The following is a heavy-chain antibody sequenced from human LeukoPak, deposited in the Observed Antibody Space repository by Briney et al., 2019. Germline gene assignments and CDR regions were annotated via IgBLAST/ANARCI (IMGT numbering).Heavy chain of an antibody. CDR1: GGSFSGYY. D-gene: IGHD3-10*01. V-gene: IGHV4-34*01. J-gene: IGHJ4*02. CDR2: INHSGST. Sequence: SETLSLTCAVYGGSFSGYYWSWIRQPPGKGLEWIGEINHSGSTNYNPSLKSRVTISVDTSKNQFSPKLSSVTAADTAVYYCARVEGSGSYYYSFNYWGQGTLVTVSS. CDR3: ARVEGSGSYYYSFNY.